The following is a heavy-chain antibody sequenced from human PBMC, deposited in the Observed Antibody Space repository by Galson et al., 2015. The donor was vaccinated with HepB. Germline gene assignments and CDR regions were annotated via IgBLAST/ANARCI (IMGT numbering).Heavy chain of an antibody. V-gene: IGHV3-7*03. D-gene: IGHD3-3*01. CDR1: GFGFSDYW. CDR2: MKTEGFVI. J-gene: IGHJ4*02. CDR3: VRDRGFGVDDY. Sequence: SLRLSCAASGFGFSDYWMSWVRQAPGKGPEWVANMKTEGFVIRYADSVRGRFTISRDNPKNSMYLQMDSLGVEDTAVYYCVRDRGFGVDDYWGQGTLVTVSS.